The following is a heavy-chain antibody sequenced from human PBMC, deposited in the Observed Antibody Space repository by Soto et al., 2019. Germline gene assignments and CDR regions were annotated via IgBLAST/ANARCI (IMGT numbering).Heavy chain of an antibody. CDR3: ARGMDRSGYSTYYYYYGMDV. CDR1: GYTFTGYY. V-gene: IGHV1-2*04. Sequence: ASVKVSCKASGYTFTGYYMHWVRQAPGQGLEWMGWINPNSGGTNYAQKFQGWVTMTRDTSISTAYMELSRLRPDDTAVYYCARGMDRSGYSTYYYYYGMDVWGQGTTVTVSS. D-gene: IGHD3-3*01. J-gene: IGHJ6*02. CDR2: INPNSGGT.